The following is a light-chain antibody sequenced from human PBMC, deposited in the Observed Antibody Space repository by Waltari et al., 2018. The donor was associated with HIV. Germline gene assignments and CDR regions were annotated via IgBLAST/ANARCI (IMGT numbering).Light chain of an antibody. Sequence: QSALTQPASVSGSPGQSITISCTGTSNDIGGSNYVSWYQQHPGQAPKLMIFDVTKRPSGVSTRFSGSKSGNTASLTISGLQDEDEADYYCTSYISSGGWVFGGGTKLTVL. CDR1: SNDIGGSNY. CDR3: TSYISSGGWV. V-gene: IGLV2-14*03. J-gene: IGLJ3*02. CDR2: DVT.